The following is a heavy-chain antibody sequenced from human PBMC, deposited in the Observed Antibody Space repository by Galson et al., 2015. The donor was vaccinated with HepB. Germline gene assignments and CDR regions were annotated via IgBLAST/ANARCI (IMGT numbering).Heavy chain of an antibody. Sequence: SLRLSCAASGFTFSSHWTHWVRQEKGLVRVSRVSSDGGSTSYAESVKGRFTISRGNAKNVVYLQMSGLRVEDTAVYYCAREHSNGWDFFDYWGQGILVTVSP. D-gene: IGHD6-19*01. CDR2: VSSDGGST. V-gene: IGHV3-74*01. J-gene: IGHJ4*02. CDR1: GFTFSSHW. CDR3: AREHSNGWDFFDY.